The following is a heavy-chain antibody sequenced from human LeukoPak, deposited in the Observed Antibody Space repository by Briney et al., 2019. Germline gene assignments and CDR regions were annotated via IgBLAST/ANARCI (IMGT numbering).Heavy chain of an antibody. J-gene: IGHJ4*02. D-gene: IGHD3-22*01. V-gene: IGHV1-69*05. CDR3: ARAAYYYDSSGYLSPPDY. Sequence: SVKVSCKASGGTFSSYAISWVRQAPGQGLEWMGGIIPIFGTRNYAQKLQGRVTITTDESTSTAYMELGSLRSEDTAVYYCARAAYYYDSSGYLSPPDYWGQGTLVTVSS. CDR1: GGTFSSYA. CDR2: IIPIFGTR.